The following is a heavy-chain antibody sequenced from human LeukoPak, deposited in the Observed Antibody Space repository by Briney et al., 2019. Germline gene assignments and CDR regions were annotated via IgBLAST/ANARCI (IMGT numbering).Heavy chain of an antibody. CDR1: GGSFSGYY. J-gene: IGHJ6*03. D-gene: IGHD6-13*01. Sequence: SETLCHTCAVYGGSFSGYYWSWIRQPPGKGLEWIGEINHSGSTNYNPSLKSRVTISVDTSKNQFSLKLSSVTAADTAVYYCARGSIAAAGTRWYYYYYMDVWGKGNMVTVSS. CDR2: INHSGST. V-gene: IGHV4-34*01. CDR3: ARGSIAAAGTRWYYYYYMDV.